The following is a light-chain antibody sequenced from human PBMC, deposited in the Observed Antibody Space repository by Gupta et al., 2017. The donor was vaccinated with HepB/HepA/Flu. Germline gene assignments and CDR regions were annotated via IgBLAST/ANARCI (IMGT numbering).Light chain of an antibody. CDR2: QDT. V-gene: IGLV3-1*01. J-gene: IGLJ2*01. Sequence: SYDLTQPPSVSVSPGQTASVTCSGDKLGYKYVSWYQQKQGQSPVLVLHQDTKRPSGIPDRFSGSNSGSTATLTISGTQAVDEAYYYCQAWDAKMAVFGGGTKLTVL. CDR3: QAWDAKMAV. CDR1: KLGYKY.